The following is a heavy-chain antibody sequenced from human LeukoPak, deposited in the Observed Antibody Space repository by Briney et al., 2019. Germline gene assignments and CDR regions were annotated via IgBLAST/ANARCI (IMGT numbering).Heavy chain of an antibody. Sequence: SETLSLTCAVYGGSFSGYYWSWIRQPPGKGLEWIGEINHSGSTNYNPSLKSRVTISVDTSKNQFSLKLSSVTAADPAVYYCARGAQYYYDSSGYYFYFDYWGQGTLVTVSS. CDR2: INHSGST. CDR3: ARGAQYYYDSSGYYFYFDY. V-gene: IGHV4-34*01. J-gene: IGHJ4*02. D-gene: IGHD3-22*01. CDR1: GGSFSGYY.